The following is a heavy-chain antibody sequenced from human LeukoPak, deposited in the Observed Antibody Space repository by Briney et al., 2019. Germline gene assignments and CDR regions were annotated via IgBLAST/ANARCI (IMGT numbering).Heavy chain of an antibody. D-gene: IGHD5-18*01. CDR2: LSGSGGNT. J-gene: IGHJ6*02. CDR1: GFTFSGYA. CDR3: AKMVNGVDV. V-gene: IGHV3-23*01. Sequence: GGSLRLSCAASGFTFSGYAMSWVRQAPGKGLEWVSALSGSGGNTYYADSVKGRFTIYRDNSKNTLYLQMNSLRAEDTALYYCAKMVNGVDVWGQGTTVTVSS.